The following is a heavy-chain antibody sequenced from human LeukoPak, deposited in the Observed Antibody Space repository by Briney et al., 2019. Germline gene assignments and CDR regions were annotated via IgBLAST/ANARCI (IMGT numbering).Heavy chain of an antibody. CDR2: ISAYNGNT. D-gene: IGHD2-15*01. J-gene: IGHJ6*02. V-gene: IGHV1-18*01. CDR3: ARVGDVVVVAATSYFYYYGMDV. Sequence: ASVKVSCKASGYTFTSYGISWVRQAPGQGLEWMGWISAYNGNTNYAQKLQGRVTMTTDTSTSTAYMELRSLRSDDTAVYYCARVGDVVVVAATSYFYYYGMDVWGQGTTVTVSS. CDR1: GYTFTSYG.